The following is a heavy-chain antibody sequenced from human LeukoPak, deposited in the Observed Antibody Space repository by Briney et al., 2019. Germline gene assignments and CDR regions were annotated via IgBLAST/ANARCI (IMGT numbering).Heavy chain of an antibody. CDR3: ARDGGHDYGGPNGGSVTNPEFDY. J-gene: IGHJ4*02. Sequence: SETLSLTCAVYGGSFSGYYWGWIRQPPGKGLEWIGSIYHSGSTYYNPSLKSRVTISVDTSKNQFSLKLSSVTAADTAVYYCARDGGHDYGGPNGGSVTNPEFDYWGQGTLVTVSS. CDR2: IYHSGST. D-gene: IGHD4-23*01. V-gene: IGHV4-38-2*02. CDR1: GGSFSGYY.